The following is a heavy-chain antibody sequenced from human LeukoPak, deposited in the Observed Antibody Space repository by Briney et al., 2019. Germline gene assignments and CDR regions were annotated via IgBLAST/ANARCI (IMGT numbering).Heavy chain of an antibody. CDR1: GGSISSYY. V-gene: IGHV4-59*08. CDR3: ARLSSSLSDY. Sequence: SETLSLTCTVSGGSISSYYWSWIRQPPGKGLEWIGYIYYSGSTNYNPSLKSRVTISVDTSKNQFSLKLSSVTAADTAVYYCARLSSSLSDYWGQGTLVTVSS. J-gene: IGHJ4*02. CDR2: IYYSGST. D-gene: IGHD6-6*01.